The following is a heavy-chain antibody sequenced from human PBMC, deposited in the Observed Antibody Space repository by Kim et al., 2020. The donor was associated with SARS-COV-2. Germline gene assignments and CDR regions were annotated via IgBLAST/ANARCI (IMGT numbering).Heavy chain of an antibody. CDR1: GGSISSYY. D-gene: IGHD3-3*01. CDR3: ASSYDFWGGYPY. Sequence: SETLSLTCTVSGGSISSYYWTWIRQPAGKGLEWLGRIYTSGSTNYNPSLKSRVTMSVDTSKNQFSLKLTSVTAADTAVYYCASSYDFWGGYPYWDQGTLVTVSS. J-gene: IGHJ4*02. V-gene: IGHV4-4*07. CDR2: IYTSGST.